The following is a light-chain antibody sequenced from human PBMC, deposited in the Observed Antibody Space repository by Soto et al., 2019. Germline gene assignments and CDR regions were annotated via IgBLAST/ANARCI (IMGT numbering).Light chain of an antibody. CDR3: QSSDSSGTYVV. Sequence: SYELTQPPSVSVSPGQTARITCSGDALPKQYAYWYQQKPGQAPVLVIYKDSERPSGIPERFSGSSSGTTVTLTISGVQAEDEADYYGQSSDSSGTYVVFGGGTTLTVL. V-gene: IGLV3-25*02. CDR2: KDS. J-gene: IGLJ2*01. CDR1: ALPKQY.